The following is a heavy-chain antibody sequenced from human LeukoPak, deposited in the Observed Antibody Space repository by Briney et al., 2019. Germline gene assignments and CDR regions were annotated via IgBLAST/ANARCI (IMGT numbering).Heavy chain of an antibody. CDR3: ARDGALDYGDYWYFDL. CDR1: GGSVNSYF. V-gene: IGHV4-4*07. CDR2: IHTSGNT. Sequence: KASETLSLTCTVSGGSVNSYFWTWIRQPAGKGLECIGRIHTSGNTNYNPSLKSRVTMSFDTSKNQFSLKLTSVTAADTAVYYCARDGALDYGDYWYFDLWGRGTLVTVSS. D-gene: IGHD4-17*01. J-gene: IGHJ2*01.